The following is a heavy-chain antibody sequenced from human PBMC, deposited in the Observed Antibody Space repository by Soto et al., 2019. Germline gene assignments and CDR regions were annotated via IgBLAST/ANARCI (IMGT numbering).Heavy chain of an antibody. Sequence: EVQLVESGGDLVQPGGSLRLSCAASGFSFGSSWMTWVRQAPGKGLEWVANIKKDGSKINYLDSVRGRFTVSRDNAKNSLYLEMNSLRADDTALYDCAIDLCPGSSSLYLDAFYIWGQGTMVTVSS. V-gene: IGHV3-7*05. J-gene: IGHJ3*02. CDR2: IKKDGSKI. CDR1: GFSFGSSW. D-gene: IGHD6-13*01. CDR3: AIDLCPGSSSLYLDAFYI.